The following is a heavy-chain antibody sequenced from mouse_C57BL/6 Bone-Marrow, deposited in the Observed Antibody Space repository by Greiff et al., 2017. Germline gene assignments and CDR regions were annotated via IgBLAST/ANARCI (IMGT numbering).Heavy chain of an antibody. D-gene: IGHD4-1*01. Sequence: EVHLVESEGGLVQPGSSMKLSCTASGFTFSDYYMAWVRQVPEKGLEWVANINYDGSSTYYLDSLKSRFIISRDNAKNILYLQMSSLKSEDTATYYCARDNWDLWYFDVWGTGTTVTVSS. CDR3: ARDNWDLWYFDV. J-gene: IGHJ1*03. V-gene: IGHV5-16*01. CDR2: INYDGSST. CDR1: GFTFSDYY.